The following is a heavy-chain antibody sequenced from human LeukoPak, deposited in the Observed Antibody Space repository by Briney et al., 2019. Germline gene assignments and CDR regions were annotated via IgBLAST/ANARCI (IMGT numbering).Heavy chain of an antibody. CDR2: ISDRGTTT. V-gene: IGHV3-23*01. Sequence: GGTLRLSCAASGFTFTSYGMSWVRRAPGKGLEWVSGISDRGTTTYYADSVKGRFTISRDNAKNSLYLQMNSLRAEDTAVYYCAGLGITMIGGVWGKGTTVTISS. CDR3: AGLGITMIGGV. J-gene: IGHJ6*04. CDR1: GFTFTSYG. D-gene: IGHD3-10*02.